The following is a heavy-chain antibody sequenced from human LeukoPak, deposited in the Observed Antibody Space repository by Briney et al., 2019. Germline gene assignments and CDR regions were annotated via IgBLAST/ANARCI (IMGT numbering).Heavy chain of an antibody. CDR1: GGSISSGGYY. D-gene: IGHD3-16*01. V-gene: IGHV4-31*03. CDR2: IYYSGST. Sequence: SETLSLTCTVSGGSISSGGYYWSWIRQHPGKGLEWIGYIYYSGSTYYNPSLKSRVTISVDTSKNQFSLKLSSVTAADTAVYYCARHRFGHLFDYWGQGTLVFVSS. CDR3: ARHRFGHLFDY. J-gene: IGHJ4*02.